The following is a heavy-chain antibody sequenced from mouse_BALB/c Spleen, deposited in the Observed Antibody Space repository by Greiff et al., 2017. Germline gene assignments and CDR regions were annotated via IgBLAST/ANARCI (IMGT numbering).Heavy chain of an antibody. CDR3: TRESYSDYAMDY. J-gene: IGHJ4*01. CDR2: IYPGNSDT. V-gene: IGHV1-5*01. Sequence: EVQLVESGTVLARPGASVKMSCKASGYTFTSYWMHWVKQRPGQGLEWIGAIYPGNSDTSYNQKFKGKAKLTAVTSTSTAYMELSSLTNEDSAVYYCTRESYSDYAMDYWGQGTSVTVSS. D-gene: IGHD2-12*01. CDR1: GYTFTSYW.